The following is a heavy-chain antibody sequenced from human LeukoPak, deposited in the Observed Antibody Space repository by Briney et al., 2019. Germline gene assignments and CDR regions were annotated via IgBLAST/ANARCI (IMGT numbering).Heavy chain of an antibody. CDR2: ISGSGDTT. D-gene: IGHD3-22*01. CDR3: ATSTYYYDTNGYYPYYFDD. CDR1: GFTFSSYA. V-gene: IGHV3-23*01. J-gene: IGHJ4*02. Sequence: GGSLRLSFAASGFTFSSYAMSWVRLAPGKGLEWVSVISGSGDTTYYADSVKGRFTISRDTSKKTLYLQMNSLRAEDAAVYYCATSTYYYDTNGYYPYYFDDWGQGTLVTVSS.